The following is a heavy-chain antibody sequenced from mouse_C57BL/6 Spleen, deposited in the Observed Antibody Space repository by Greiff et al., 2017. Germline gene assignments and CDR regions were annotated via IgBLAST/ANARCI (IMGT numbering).Heavy chain of an antibody. J-gene: IGHJ1*03. CDR3: ARRYYGTWYFDV. CDR2: INPSSGYT. D-gene: IGHD1-1*01. Sequence: QVQLQQSGAELARPGASVKMSCKASGYTFTSYTMHWVKQRPGQGLEWIGYINPSSGYTKYNQKFKDKATLTADKSSSTAYMQLSSLTSEDSAVYYCARRYYGTWYFDVWGTGTTVTVSS. CDR1: GYTFTSYT. V-gene: IGHV1-4*01.